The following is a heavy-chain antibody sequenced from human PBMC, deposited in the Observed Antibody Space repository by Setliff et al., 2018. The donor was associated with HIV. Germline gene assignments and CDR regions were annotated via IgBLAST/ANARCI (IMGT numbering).Heavy chain of an antibody. J-gene: IGHJ5*02. CDR3: ATFRGITTPNWFGP. D-gene: IGHD3-10*01. Sequence: GGSLRLSCAASGFTFRSQDINWVRQAPGKELEWVSGISGSGDRTYYADSVKGRFTISRDNSKNTLYLQMNSLRAEDTAIYYCATFRGITTPNWFGPWGQGTLVTVSS. CDR1: GFTFRSQD. V-gene: IGHV3-23*01. CDR2: ISGSGDRT.